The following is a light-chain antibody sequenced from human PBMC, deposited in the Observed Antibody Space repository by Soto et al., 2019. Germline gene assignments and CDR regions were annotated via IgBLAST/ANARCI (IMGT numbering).Light chain of an antibody. CDR3: HQYNSWPPGT. V-gene: IGKV3-15*01. Sequence: EIVLTQSPATLSLSPGERATLSCMASQTINNNVAWYQLKDGQVPRLVIYGASTRATDIPARFSGSGSGTEFTLTISSLQSEDFALYYCHQYNSWPPGTFGQGTKVDI. CDR1: QTINNN. J-gene: IGKJ2*01. CDR2: GAS.